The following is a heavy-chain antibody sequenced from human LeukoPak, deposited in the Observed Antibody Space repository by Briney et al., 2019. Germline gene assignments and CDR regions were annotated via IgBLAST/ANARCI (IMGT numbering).Heavy chain of an antibody. Sequence: SETLSLTCTVSGYSISSGYYWGWIRQPPGKGLEWIGSIYHSGSTYYNPSLKSRVTISVDTSKNQFSLKLSSVTAADTAVYYCARVRSHAFDIWGQGTMVTVSS. CDR2: IYHSGST. CDR1: GYSISSGYY. CDR3: ARVRSHAFDI. J-gene: IGHJ3*02. V-gene: IGHV4-38-2*02.